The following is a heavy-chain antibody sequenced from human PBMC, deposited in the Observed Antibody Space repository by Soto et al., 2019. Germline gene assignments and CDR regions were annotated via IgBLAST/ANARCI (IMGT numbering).Heavy chain of an antibody. CDR3: ERCLGQQRVSYGMDV. J-gene: IGHJ6*02. V-gene: IGHV4-39*01. CDR1: GGSIGSSSYY. Sequence: PQCLSLTCTVSGGSIGSSSYYWGWIRQPPGKGLEWIGSIYNSGSTYYNPSLKSRVTISVDMSENQFSLKLSSVTAADTAVYYCERCLGQQRVSYGMDVWGQGTTVTVSS. CDR2: IYNSGST. D-gene: IGHD6-13*01.